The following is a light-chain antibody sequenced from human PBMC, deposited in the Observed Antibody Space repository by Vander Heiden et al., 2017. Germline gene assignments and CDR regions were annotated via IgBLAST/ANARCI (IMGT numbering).Light chain of an antibody. Sequence: QSVLTQPPPASGSPGQRVTIACSGSISNIAGNTVNWYHQLQGTAPKLLIYGNNQRPSGVPDRFSGSKSGTSASLAITGLQSEDEADYYCAAWDASLNGHYVFGTGTKVTVL. CDR1: ISNIAGNT. V-gene: IGLV1-44*01. CDR3: AAWDASLNGHYV. J-gene: IGLJ1*01. CDR2: GNN.